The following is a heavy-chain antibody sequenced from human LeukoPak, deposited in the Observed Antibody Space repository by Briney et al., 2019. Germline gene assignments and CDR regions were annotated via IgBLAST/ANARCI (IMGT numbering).Heavy chain of an antibody. CDR2: IFYSGST. CDR1: GDSISSYY. CDR3: ARLTSSSWYGGDYYYGMDV. J-gene: IGHJ6*02. D-gene: IGHD6-13*01. Sequence: SETLSLTCSVSGDSISSYYWGWIRQFPEKGLEWIRYIFYSGSTNYNPSLKSRVTISLDTSKNQFSLKLTSVTAADTAVYYCARLTSSSWYGGDYYYGMDVWGQGTTVTVSS. V-gene: IGHV4-59*08.